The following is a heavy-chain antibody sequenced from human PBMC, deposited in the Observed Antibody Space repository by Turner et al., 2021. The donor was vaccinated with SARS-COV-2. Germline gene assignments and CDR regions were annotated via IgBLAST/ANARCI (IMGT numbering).Heavy chain of an antibody. D-gene: IGHD3-9*01. J-gene: IGHJ2*01. CDR1: GFLFTNHD. CDR2: ILRDGSDQ. V-gene: IGHV3-30*02. CDR3: AKDLTVPGAPSSYWYFDF. Sequence: QVQLVASGGGVVQPGGSLGLSCAASGFLFTNHDLHWVRQAPGKGLEWVAAILRDGSDQYYADSVKGRFTISRDTSKKTVILQMNALRAEDTATYFCAKDLTVPGAPSSYWYFDFWGRGALVTVSS.